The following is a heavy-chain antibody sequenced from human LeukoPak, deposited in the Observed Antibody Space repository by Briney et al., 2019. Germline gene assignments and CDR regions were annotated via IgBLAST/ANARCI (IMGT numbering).Heavy chain of an antibody. CDR1: GGTFSSYA. Sequence: ASVKVSCKASGGTFSSYAISWVRQAPGQGLEWMGGIFPIFGTANYAQKFQGRVTITADKSTSTAYMELSSLRSEDTAVYYCAMGIQLWLRFDYWGQGTLVTVSS. J-gene: IGHJ4*02. CDR3: AMGIQLWLRFDY. CDR2: IFPIFGTA. V-gene: IGHV1-69*06. D-gene: IGHD5-18*01.